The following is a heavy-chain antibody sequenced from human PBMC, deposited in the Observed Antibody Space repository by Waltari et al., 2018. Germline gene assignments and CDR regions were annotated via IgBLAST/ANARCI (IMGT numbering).Heavy chain of an antibody. J-gene: IGHJ4*02. V-gene: IGHV3-9*01. CDR1: GFTFDDYA. Sequence: EVQLVESGGGLVQPGRSLRLSCAASGFTFDDYAMHWVRQAPGKGLGWGSGISWNRGSIGYADDGKGRFTSSRDNAKNSLYLQMNSLRAEDTAVYYCKYSSSWFDYWGQGTLVTVSS. CDR3: KYSSSWFDY. CDR2: ISWNRGSI. D-gene: IGHD6-13*01.